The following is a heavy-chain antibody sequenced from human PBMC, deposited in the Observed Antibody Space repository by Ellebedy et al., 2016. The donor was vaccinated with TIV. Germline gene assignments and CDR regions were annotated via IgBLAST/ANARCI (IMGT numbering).Heavy chain of an antibody. CDR1: GGSITSSNYY. CDR2: VYYTGST. CDR3: VRSIKVVSADIPEDRAFDV. Sequence: SETLSLTXTVSGGSITSSNYYWGWIRQPPGTGLEWIGTVYYTGSTFYSPSLSSRLTMSVHTSKNEFSLKLSSVTAADTAVYYCVRSIKVVSADIPEDRAFDVWGQGTMVTVSS. V-gene: IGHV4-39*01. J-gene: IGHJ3*01. D-gene: IGHD2-2*01.